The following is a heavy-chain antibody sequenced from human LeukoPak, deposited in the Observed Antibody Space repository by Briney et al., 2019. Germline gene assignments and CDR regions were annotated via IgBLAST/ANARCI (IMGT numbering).Heavy chain of an antibody. CDR1: GGSISSSSYY. J-gene: IGHJ4*02. D-gene: IGHD4-17*01. CDR2: IYYSGST. CDR3: ARGPNGDLNNFDY. Sequence: SETLSLTCTVSGGSISSSSYYWGWIRQPPGKGLEWIGSIYYSGSTYYNPSLKSRVTISVDTSKNQFSLKLSSVTAADTAVYYCARGPNGDLNNFDYWGQGTLVTVSS. V-gene: IGHV4-39*07.